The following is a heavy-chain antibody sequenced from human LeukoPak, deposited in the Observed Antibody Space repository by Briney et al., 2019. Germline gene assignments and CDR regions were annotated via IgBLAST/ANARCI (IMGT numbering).Heavy chain of an antibody. J-gene: IGHJ6*02. CDR1: GFTFSSYA. CDR3: AKGDRYSSSWYYYYYYGMDV. CDR2: ISGSGGST. D-gene: IGHD6-13*01. Sequence: GGSLRLSCAASGFTFSSYAMSWVRQAPGKGLEWVSAISGSGGSTYYADSVKGRFTISRDNSKNTLYLQMNSLRAEDTAVYYCAKGDRYSSSWYYYYYYGMDVWGQGTTVTVSS. V-gene: IGHV3-23*01.